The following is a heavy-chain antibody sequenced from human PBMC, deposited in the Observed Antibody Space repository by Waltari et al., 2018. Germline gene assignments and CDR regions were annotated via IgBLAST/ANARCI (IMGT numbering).Heavy chain of an antibody. CDR2: INAGNGNT. CDR1: GYTFTSYA. V-gene: IGHV1-3*01. J-gene: IGHJ4*02. D-gene: IGHD5-18*01. Sequence: QVQLVQSGAEVKKPGASVKVPCKASGYTFTSYAMHWGRQAPGPRLEWMGWINAGNGNTKYAQKFQGRVTITRDTSARTAYMELSSLRSEDTAVYYCARGRDTAMVRTNYYFDYWGQGTLVTVSS. CDR3: ARGRDTAMVRTNYYFDY.